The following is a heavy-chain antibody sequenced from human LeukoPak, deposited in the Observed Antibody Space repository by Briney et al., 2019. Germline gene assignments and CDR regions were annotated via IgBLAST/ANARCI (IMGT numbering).Heavy chain of an antibody. Sequence: PSETLSLTCTDSGGSVSSGSYYWSWIRQPPGKGLEWIGYIYYSGSTNYNPSLKSRVTISVDTSKNRFSLKLSSVTAADTAVYYCARVLVEATTLIDYWGQGTLVTVSS. V-gene: IGHV4-61*01. CDR1: GGSVSSGSYY. D-gene: IGHD5-12*01. J-gene: IGHJ4*02. CDR3: ARVLVEATTLIDY. CDR2: IYYSGST.